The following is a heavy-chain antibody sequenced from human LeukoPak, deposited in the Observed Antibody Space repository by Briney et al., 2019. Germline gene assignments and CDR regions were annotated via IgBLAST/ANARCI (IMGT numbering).Heavy chain of an antibody. D-gene: IGHD6-25*01. Sequence: PGGSLRLSCAASGFTFSSYSMNWVRQAPGKGLEWVSSISSSSSYIYYADSVKGRFTISRDNSKNTLYLQMNSLRAEDTAVYYCAKQDGSSAWGQGTLVTVSS. CDR2: ISSSSSYI. CDR1: GFTFSSYS. CDR3: AKQDGSSA. J-gene: IGHJ4*02. V-gene: IGHV3-21*04.